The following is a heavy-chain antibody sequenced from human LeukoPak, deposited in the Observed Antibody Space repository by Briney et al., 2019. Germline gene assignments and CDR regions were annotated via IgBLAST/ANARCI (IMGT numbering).Heavy chain of an antibody. CDR1: GFTFSSSA. CDR3: AKVSERYDYVWGSYRLDAFDI. CDR2: ISYDGSNK. V-gene: IGHV3-30-3*01. D-gene: IGHD3-16*02. Sequence: GGSLRLSCAASGFTFSSSAMHWVRQAPGKGLEWVAIISYDGSNKYYADSVKGRFTISRDNSKNTLYLQMNSLRAEDTAVYYCAKVSERYDYVWGSYRLDAFDIWGQGTMVTVSS. J-gene: IGHJ3*02.